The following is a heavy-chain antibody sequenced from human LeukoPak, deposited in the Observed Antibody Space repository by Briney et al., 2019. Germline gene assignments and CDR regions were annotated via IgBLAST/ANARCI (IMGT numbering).Heavy chain of an antibody. CDR3: ARLRIAAAFAYYYGMDV. CDR2: IYYSGST. J-gene: IGHJ6*02. V-gene: IGHV4-59*01. Sequence: PSETLSLTCTVSGGSIRSYYWSWIRQPPGKGLEWIGYIYYSGSTNYNPSLKSRVTISLDTSKNQFSLKLSSVTAADTAVYYCARLRIAAAFAYYYGMDVWGQGTTVTVSS. D-gene: IGHD6-13*01. CDR1: GGSIRSYY.